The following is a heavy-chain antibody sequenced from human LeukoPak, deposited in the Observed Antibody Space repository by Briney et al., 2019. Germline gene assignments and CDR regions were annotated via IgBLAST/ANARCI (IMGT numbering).Heavy chain of an antibody. V-gene: IGHV4-34*01. CDR3: ARGRDY. Sequence: ASETLSLTCAVYGGSFSGYYWSWIRQPPGKGLEWIGEINHSGSTNFNPSLKSRVTISVDTSKNQFSLKLSSVTAADTAVYYCARGRDYWGQETLVTVSS. CDR1: GGSFSGYY. CDR2: INHSGST. J-gene: IGHJ4*02.